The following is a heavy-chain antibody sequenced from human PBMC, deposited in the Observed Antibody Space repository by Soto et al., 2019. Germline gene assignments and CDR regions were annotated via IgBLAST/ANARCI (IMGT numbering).Heavy chain of an antibody. D-gene: IGHD3-3*01. Sequence: PSETLSLTCTVSGGSISSYYWSWIRQPPGKGLEWIGYIYYSGSTNYNPSLKSRVTISVDTSKNQFSLKLSSVTAADTAVYYCARARGDDFWSGYSLGYYYYYMDVWGKGTTVTVSS. CDR3: ARARGDDFWSGYSLGYYYYYMDV. V-gene: IGHV4-59*01. J-gene: IGHJ6*03. CDR1: GGSISSYY. CDR2: IYYSGST.